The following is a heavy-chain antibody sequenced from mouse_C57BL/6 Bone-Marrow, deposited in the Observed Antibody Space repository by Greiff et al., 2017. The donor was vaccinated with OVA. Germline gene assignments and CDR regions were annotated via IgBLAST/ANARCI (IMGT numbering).Heavy chain of an antibody. CDR2: IHPNSGST. D-gene: IGHD1-1*01. Sequence: QVQLQQPGAELVKPGASVKLSCKASGYTFTSYWMHWVKQRPGQGLEWIGMIHPNSGSTNYNEKFKSKATLTVDKSSSTAYMQLSSLTSEDSAVYYCARIVATDYFDYWGQGTTLTVSS. CDR3: ARIVATDYFDY. J-gene: IGHJ2*01. V-gene: IGHV1-64*01. CDR1: GYTFTSYW.